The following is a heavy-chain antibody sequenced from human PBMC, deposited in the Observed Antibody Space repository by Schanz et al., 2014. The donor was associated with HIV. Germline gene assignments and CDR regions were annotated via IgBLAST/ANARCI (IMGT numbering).Heavy chain of an antibody. Sequence: QVQLVESGGGVVQPGRSLRLSCAASGFTFSSSGMHWVRQAPGKGLEWVAVISYDGSNKYYADSVKGRFSISRDNSKDSLYLQMGTLRLEDTAVYYCARSRSGYLTPFDYWGQGTLVTVSS. CDR1: GFTFSSSG. D-gene: IGHD5-12*01. J-gene: IGHJ4*02. CDR2: ISYDGSNK. CDR3: ARSRSGYLTPFDY. V-gene: IGHV3-30*19.